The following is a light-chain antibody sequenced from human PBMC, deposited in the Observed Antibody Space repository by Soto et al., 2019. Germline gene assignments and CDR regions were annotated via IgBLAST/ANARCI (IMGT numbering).Light chain of an antibody. CDR2: DVS. J-gene: IGLJ1*01. V-gene: IGLV2-14*01. CDR1: SSDVGGYNY. CDR3: SSYTNSRTYV. Sequence: QSVLTQPASVSGSPGQSITLSCTGTSSDVGGYNYVSWYQQHPGKAPKLMIYDVSNRPSGVSNRFSGSKSGNTASLTISGLQAEDEADYYCSSYTNSRTYVFATGTKLTVL.